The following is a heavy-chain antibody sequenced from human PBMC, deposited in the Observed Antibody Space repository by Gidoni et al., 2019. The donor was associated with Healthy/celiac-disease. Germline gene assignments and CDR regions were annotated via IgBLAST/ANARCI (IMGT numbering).Heavy chain of an antibody. D-gene: IGHD3-9*01. CDR2: IRRKAYGGTT. CDR3: TRVGRYYDILTGYYNLFDY. Sequence: EVQLVESGGGLVKPGRSLRLSCTASGFTFGAYAMSWFRQAPGKGLEWVGFIRRKAYGGTTEYAASVKGRFTISRDDSKSIAYLQMNSLKTEDTAVYYCTRVGRYYDILTGYYNLFDYWGQGTLVTVSS. J-gene: IGHJ4*02. V-gene: IGHV3-49*05. CDR1: GFTFGAYA.